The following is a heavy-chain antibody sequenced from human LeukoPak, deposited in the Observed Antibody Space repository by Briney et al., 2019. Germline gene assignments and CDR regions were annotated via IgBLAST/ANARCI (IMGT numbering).Heavy chain of an antibody. D-gene: IGHD6-19*01. CDR3: ARSRGAGPGAYFDY. V-gene: IGHV3-11*03. CDR1: GFTFSDEY. CDR2: ISNSGSYT. Sequence: PGGSLRFSFAAPGFTFSDEYMSWIRQAPGKGLEWVSYISNSGSYTNSADYVKGRFSISRDTAKHSLYLQMNSLRAEDTAVYYCARSRGAGPGAYFDYWGQGTLITVSS. J-gene: IGHJ4*02.